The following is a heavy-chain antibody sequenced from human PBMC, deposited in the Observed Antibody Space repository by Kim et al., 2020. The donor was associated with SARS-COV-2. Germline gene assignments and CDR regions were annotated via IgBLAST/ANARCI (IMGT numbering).Heavy chain of an antibody. V-gene: IGHV4-39*01. J-gene: IGHJ4*02. CDR1: GGSISSSSYY. CDR3: AAVGHSYGGYFYY. Sequence: SETLSLTCTVSGGSISSSSYYWGWIRQPPGKGLEWIGSIYYTGSAYYNPSLKSRVTISADTSTNQFSLKLRSVTAADTAVYYCAAVGHSYGGYFYYWGQG. D-gene: IGHD6-19*01. CDR2: IYYTGSA.